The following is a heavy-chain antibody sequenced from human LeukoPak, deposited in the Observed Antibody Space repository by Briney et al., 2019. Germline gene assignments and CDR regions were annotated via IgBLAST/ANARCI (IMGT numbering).Heavy chain of an antibody. CDR3: ARGQAGGNDAFDI. CDR1: GFTFSSYA. CDR2: ISCSGGST. Sequence: GGSLRLSCAASGFTFSSYAMSWVRQAPGKGLEWVSAISCSGGSTYYADSVKGRFTISRDNSKNTLYLQMNSLRAEDTAVYYCARGQAGGNDAFDIWGQGTMVTVSS. D-gene: IGHD3-16*01. J-gene: IGHJ3*02. V-gene: IGHV3-23*01.